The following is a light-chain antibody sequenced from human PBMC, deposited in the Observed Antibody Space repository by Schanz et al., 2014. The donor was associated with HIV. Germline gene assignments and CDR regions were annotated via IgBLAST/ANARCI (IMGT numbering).Light chain of an antibody. CDR1: QSIDSSY. V-gene: IGKV3-20*01. Sequence: EIVLTQSPGTLSLSPGERATLSCRASQSIDSSYLAWYQQKPGQAPRLLISGASTRAAGIPDRFSGSGSGTDFTLTISRLEPEDSAVYYCQQYDDSRTFGQGTKVEVK. CDR3: QQYDDSRT. J-gene: IGKJ1*01. CDR2: GAS.